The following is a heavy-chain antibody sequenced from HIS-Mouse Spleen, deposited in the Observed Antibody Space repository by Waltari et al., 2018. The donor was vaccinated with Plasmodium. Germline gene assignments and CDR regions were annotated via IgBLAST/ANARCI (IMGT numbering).Heavy chain of an antibody. V-gene: IGHV1-2*02. Sequence: QVPLMQSGAEVKKPGASVKVSCKASGYTFTRYSLHWVRQAPGQGLEWMGWINPNSGGTNYAQKFQGRVTMTRDTSISTAYMELSRLRSDDTAVYYCARVLGYKAAAGTFVEYFQHWGQGTLVTVSS. CDR1: GYTFTRYS. D-gene: IGHD6-13*01. CDR2: INPNSGGT. J-gene: IGHJ1*01. CDR3: ARVLGYKAAAGTFVEYFQH.